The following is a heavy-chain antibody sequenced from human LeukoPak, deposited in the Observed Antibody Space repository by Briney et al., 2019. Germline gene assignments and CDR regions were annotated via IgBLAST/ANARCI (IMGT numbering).Heavy chain of an antibody. CDR2: ISYDGSNK. CDR1: GFTFSSYG. D-gene: IGHD3-22*01. J-gene: IGHJ6*02. CDR3: AKALTYYYDSSGYYYSYYYYGMDV. V-gene: IGHV3-30*18. Sequence: PGRSLRLSCAASGFTFSSYGMHWVRQAPGKGLEWVAVISYDGSNKYYADSVKGRFTISRDNSKNTLYLQMNSLRAEDTAVYYCAKALTYYYDSSGYYYSYYYYGMDVWGQGTTVTVSS.